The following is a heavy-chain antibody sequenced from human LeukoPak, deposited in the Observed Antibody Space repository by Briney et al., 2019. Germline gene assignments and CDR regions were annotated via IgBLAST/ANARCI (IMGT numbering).Heavy chain of an antibody. D-gene: IGHD3-22*01. V-gene: IGHV3-9*01. CDR2: ISWNSGSI. CDR3: AKDVWPKTYYYDSSGYT. CDR1: GFTFDDYA. J-gene: IGHJ5*02. Sequence: GRSLRLSCAASGFTFDDYAMHWVRQAPGKGLEWVSGISWNSGSIGYADSVKGRFTISRDNAKNSLYLQMNSLRAEDTALYYCAKDVWPKTYYYDSSGYTWGQGTLVTVSS.